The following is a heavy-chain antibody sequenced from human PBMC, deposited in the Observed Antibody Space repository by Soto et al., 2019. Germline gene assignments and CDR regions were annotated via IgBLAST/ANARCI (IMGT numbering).Heavy chain of an antibody. CDR1: GASTSSSSYY. J-gene: IGHJ5*02. CDR3: ARSTASIAVAGDWFDP. Sequence: SQTLSLTCSVSGASTSSSSYYWGWIRQPPGKGLEWIGNINYSGSTYYNPSLKSRVTISVDTSKNQFSLNLSSVTAADTATYYCARSTASIAVAGDWFDPWGQGTLVTVSS. CDR2: INYSGST. V-gene: IGHV4-39*01. D-gene: IGHD6-19*01.